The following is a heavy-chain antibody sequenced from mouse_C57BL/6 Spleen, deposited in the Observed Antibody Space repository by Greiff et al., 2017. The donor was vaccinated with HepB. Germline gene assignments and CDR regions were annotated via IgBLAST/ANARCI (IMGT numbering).Heavy chain of an antibody. J-gene: IGHJ2*01. CDR2: IDPSDSYT. CDR1: GYTFTSYW. D-gene: IGHD1-1*01. V-gene: IGHV1-50*01. CDR3: ARGIITTVVEYYFDY. Sequence: VQLQQPGAELVKPGASVKLSCKASGYTFTSYWIQWVKQRPGQGLEWIGEIDPSDSYTNYNQKFKGKATLTVDTSSSTAYMQLSSLTSEDSAVYYCARGIITTVVEYYFDYWGQGTTLTVSS.